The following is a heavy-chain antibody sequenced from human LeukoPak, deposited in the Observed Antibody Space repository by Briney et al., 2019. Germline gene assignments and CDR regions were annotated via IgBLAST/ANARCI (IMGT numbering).Heavy chain of an antibody. J-gene: IGHJ6*02. CDR2: ISGSGGST. CDR3: AKVLSGSDGMDV. CDR1: GFTFSSYA. V-gene: IGHV3-23*01. D-gene: IGHD3-10*01. Sequence: GGSLRLSCTASGFTFSSYAMSWVHQAPGKGLEWVSAISGSGGSTYYADSVKGRFTISRDNSKNTLYLQMNSLRAEDTAVYYCAKVLSGSDGMDVWGQGTTVTVSS.